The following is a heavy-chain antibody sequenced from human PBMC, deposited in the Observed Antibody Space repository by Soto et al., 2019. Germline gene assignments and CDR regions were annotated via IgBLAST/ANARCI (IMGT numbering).Heavy chain of an antibody. CDR3: ARDRRLITMVRGVSLWFDP. Sequence: PSETLSLTCAVSGGSFSGYYWSWIRQPPGKGLEWIGEINHSGSTNYNPSLKSRVTISVDTSKNQFSLKLSSVTAADTAVYYCARDRRLITMVRGVSLWFDPWGQGTLVT. J-gene: IGHJ5*02. CDR2: INHSGST. V-gene: IGHV4-34*01. D-gene: IGHD3-10*01. CDR1: GGSFSGYY.